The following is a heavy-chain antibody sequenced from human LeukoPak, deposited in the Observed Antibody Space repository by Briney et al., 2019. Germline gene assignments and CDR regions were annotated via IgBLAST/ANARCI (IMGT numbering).Heavy chain of an antibody. Sequence: HAGGSPRLSCAASGFTFSSYAMSWVRQAPGKGLEWVSAISGSGGSTYYADSVKGRFTISRDNPKNTLYLQMNSLRAEDTAVYYCAKDSPSSMVREKRFDYWGQGTLVTVPS. CDR1: GFTFSSYA. CDR3: AKDSPSSMVREKRFDY. D-gene: IGHD3-10*01. J-gene: IGHJ4*02. V-gene: IGHV3-23*01. CDR2: ISGSGGST.